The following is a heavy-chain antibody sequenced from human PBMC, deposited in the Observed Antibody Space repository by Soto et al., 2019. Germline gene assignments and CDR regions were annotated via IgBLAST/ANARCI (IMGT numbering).Heavy chain of an antibody. D-gene: IGHD5-18*01. J-gene: IGHJ4*02. Sequence: PSETLSLTCTVSGGSISSYYWSWIRQPPGKGLEWIGYIYYSGSTNYNPSLKSRVTISVDTSKSQFSLKLSSVTAADTAVYYCARHPGYGLYYFDYWGQGTLVTVSS. V-gene: IGHV4-59*08. CDR2: IYYSGST. CDR1: GGSISSYY. CDR3: ARHPGYGLYYFDY.